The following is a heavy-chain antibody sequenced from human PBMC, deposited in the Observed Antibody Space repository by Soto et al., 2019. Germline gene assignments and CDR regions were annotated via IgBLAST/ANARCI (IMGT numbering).Heavy chain of an antibody. Sequence: SETLSLTCTVSGDSISSGGYSWSWIRQSPAKGLEWIGFVYYGGTNYNPSFESRVTMSVDTPKKQFSLELSDVTAADTAVYYCVSYRGAFYFDHWGQGTLVTVSS. CDR3: VSYRGAFYFDH. CDR1: GDSISSGGYS. J-gene: IGHJ4*02. D-gene: IGHD4-4*01. CDR2: VYYGGT. V-gene: IGHV4-61*08.